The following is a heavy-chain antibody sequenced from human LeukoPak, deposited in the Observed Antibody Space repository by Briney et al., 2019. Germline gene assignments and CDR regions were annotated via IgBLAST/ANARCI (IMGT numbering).Heavy chain of an antibody. D-gene: IGHD3-10*01. J-gene: IGHJ5*02. CDR2: ISVYHGDT. CDR3: ARDLDTSYGSGSFHNWFGP. Sequence: GASVKVSCKAPGYTFTSYDINWVRQAPGQGREWMGWISVYHGDTNYTQKLQGRVTMTTDTSTSTAYMELRSLRSDDTAVYYCARDLDTSYGSGSFHNWFGPWGQGTQVTVSS. CDR1: GYTFTSYD. V-gene: IGHV1-18*01.